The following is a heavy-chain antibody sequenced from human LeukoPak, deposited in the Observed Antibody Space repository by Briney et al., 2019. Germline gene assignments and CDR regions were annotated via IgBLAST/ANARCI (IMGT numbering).Heavy chain of an antibody. J-gene: IGHJ4*02. CDR1: GFPLSSYS. CDR2: ISASGSNI. Sequence: PGGSLRLSCAASGFPLSSYSINWFRQAPGKGLEWVAYISASGSNIYYVDSVKGRFTVSRDNPKSSLFLQMNSPRAEDTAVYYCARVIGSYFDYWGQGALVTVSS. V-gene: IGHV3-48*01. CDR3: ARVIGSYFDY. D-gene: IGHD1-26*01.